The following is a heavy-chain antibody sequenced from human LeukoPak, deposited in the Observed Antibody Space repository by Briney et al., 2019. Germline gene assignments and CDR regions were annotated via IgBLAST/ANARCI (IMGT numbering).Heavy chain of an antibody. CDR3: AKDRSCTNGVCNGDFDY. CDR1: GFIFSSYA. Sequence: PGGSLRLSCAASGFIFSSYAMSWVRQAPGKGLEWVSTISGSGGSTYYADSVKGRFTISRDNSKNTVYLQMNSLRAEDTAVYYCAKDRSCTNGVCNGDFDYWGQGTLVTVSS. V-gene: IGHV3-23*01. CDR2: ISGSGGST. J-gene: IGHJ4*02. D-gene: IGHD2-8*01.